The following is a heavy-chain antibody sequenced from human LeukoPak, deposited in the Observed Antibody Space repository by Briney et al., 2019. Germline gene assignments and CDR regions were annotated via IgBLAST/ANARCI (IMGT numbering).Heavy chain of an antibody. CDR2: IYYSGST. J-gene: IGHJ6*04. CDR3: ARGGGSMVRGVIPRYGMDV. V-gene: IGHV4-31*03. D-gene: IGHD3-10*01. CDR1: GGSISSGGYY. Sequence: KPSETLPLTCTVSGGSISSGGYYWSWIRQHPGKGLEWIGYIYYSGSTYYNPSLKSRVTISVDTSKNQFSLKLSSVTAAVTAVYYCARGGGSMVRGVIPRYGMDVWGKGTTVTISS.